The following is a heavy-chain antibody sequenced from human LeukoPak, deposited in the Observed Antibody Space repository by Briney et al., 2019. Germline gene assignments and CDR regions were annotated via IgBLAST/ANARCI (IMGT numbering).Heavy chain of an antibody. V-gene: IGHV1-8*01. CDR2: MNPNSGNT. CDR3: ARDRGYSSSWYKGLVDY. Sequence: GASVKVSCKASGYTFTSYDINWVRQATGQGLEWMGWMNPNSGNTGYAQKFQGRVTMTRNTSISTAYMELSSLRSEDTAVYYCARDRGYSSSWYKGLVDYWGQGTLVTVSS. D-gene: IGHD6-13*01. CDR1: GYTFTSYD. J-gene: IGHJ4*02.